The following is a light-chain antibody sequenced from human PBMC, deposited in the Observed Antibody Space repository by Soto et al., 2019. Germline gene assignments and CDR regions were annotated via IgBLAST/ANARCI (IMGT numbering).Light chain of an antibody. V-gene: IGKV3-11*01. CDR3: QKRSTWPPFT. Sequence: EIVLTQSPDTLSLSPGERATLSCRASQSIRSERLAWYQQKPGQAPRLVXFDASNRASGMPERFSGSGSGTDFTLTIGRLEPEDFAVYYCQKRSTWPPFTFGPGTKVDIK. CDR2: DAS. CDR1: QSIRSER. J-gene: IGKJ3*01.